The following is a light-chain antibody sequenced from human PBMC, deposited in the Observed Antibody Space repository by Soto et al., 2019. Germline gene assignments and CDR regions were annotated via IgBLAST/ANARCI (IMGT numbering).Light chain of an antibody. CDR3: QQTYDSYT. V-gene: IGKV1-39*01. CDR2: ATS. Sequence: DIQMTQSPSSLSASVGDRVTISCRTSQNINNYVNWYQQTPGKPPKLLIYATSTLPSGVPSRFSGAGSGTDYTLTISSLQPEDFATYVCQQTYDSYTFGPGTKVHV. CDR1: QNINNY. J-gene: IGKJ3*01.